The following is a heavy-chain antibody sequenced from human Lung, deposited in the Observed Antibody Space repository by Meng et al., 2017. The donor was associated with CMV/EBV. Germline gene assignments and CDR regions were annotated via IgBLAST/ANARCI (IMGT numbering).Heavy chain of an antibody. D-gene: IGHD1-26*01. J-gene: IGHJ3*02. Sequence: GESLKISCAASGFTFSRYDMHWVRQAPGKGLEWVAFMRHDGSNHYYADSVKGRFTISRDNSKNTLYLKMNSLRAEDTAVYYCAKFLSWEPDDAFDIWGQRTMVTVSS. CDR2: MRHDGSNH. V-gene: IGHV3-30*02. CDR1: GFTFSRYD. CDR3: AKFLSWEPDDAFDI.